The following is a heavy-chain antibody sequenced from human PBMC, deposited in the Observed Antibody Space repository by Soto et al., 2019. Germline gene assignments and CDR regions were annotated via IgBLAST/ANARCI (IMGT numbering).Heavy chain of an antibody. CDR2: INHSGST. J-gene: IGHJ5*02. CDR1: GGPFSGYY. CDR3: ARVGPIVVVPAARNWFDP. Sequence: PSETLALTCAVYGGPFSGYYWSWIRQHPGKGLEWIGEINHSGSTNYNPSLKSRVTISVDTSKNQFSLKLSSVTAADTAVYYCARVGPIVVVPAARNWFDPWGEGTLVTVSS. D-gene: IGHD2-2*01. V-gene: IGHV4-34*01.